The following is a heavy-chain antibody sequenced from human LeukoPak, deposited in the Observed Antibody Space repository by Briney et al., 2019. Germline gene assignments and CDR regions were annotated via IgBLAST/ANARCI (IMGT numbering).Heavy chain of an antibody. CDR1: GFTFSTYA. CDR2: ISGSGGST. Sequence: GGSLRFSCAASGFTFSTYAMSWVRQAPGKGLEWVSDISGSGGSTYYADSVKGRFTISRDNSHNTLNLQMYSLRADDTAVHYCATQLTRGVRSYMDVWGKGTTVTVSS. D-gene: IGHD3-10*01. CDR3: ATQLTRGVRSYMDV. V-gene: IGHV3-23*01. J-gene: IGHJ6*03.